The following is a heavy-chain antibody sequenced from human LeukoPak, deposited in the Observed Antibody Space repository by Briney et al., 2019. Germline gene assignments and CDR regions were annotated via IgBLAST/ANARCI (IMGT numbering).Heavy chain of an antibody. Sequence: ASVKVSCKASGYTFTSYGISWVRQAPGQGLEWMGWISAYNGNTNYAQKLQGRVTMTTDTSTSTAYMELRSLRSDDTAVYYCARDPYYDYVWGSYRPIDYWGQGTLATVS. J-gene: IGHJ4*02. CDR3: ARDPYYDYVWGSYRPIDY. D-gene: IGHD3-16*02. CDR2: ISAYNGNT. V-gene: IGHV1-18*01. CDR1: GYTFTSYG.